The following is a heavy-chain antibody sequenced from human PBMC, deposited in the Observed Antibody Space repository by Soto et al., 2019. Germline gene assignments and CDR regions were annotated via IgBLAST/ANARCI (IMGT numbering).Heavy chain of an antibody. J-gene: IGHJ6*02. CDR1: GGSFRGYY. V-gene: IGHV4-34*01. CDR2: RNKSGST. CDR3: VRGRHREAAAGYYYYYYGMDV. D-gene: IGHD6-13*01. Sequence: LSLTCAVYGGSFRGYYWSWIRQPPGKGLEWDGERNKSGSTNHHPARKARVTGSVDTSKNESALKLSSVTAADTAVYYCVRGRHREAAAGYYYYYYGMDVWGQGTTVTVSS.